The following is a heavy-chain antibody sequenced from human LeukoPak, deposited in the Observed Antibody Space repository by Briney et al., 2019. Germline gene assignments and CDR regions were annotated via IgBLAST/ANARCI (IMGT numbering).Heavy chain of an antibody. CDR2: ISSSSSYI. D-gene: IGHD6-13*01. CDR1: GFTFSSYS. J-gene: IGHJ4*02. CDR3: ASSGYSSSWFHFS. Sequence: GGSLRLSCAASGFTFSSYSMNWVRQAPGKGLEWVSSISSSSSYIYYADSVKGRFTISRDNAKNSLYLQMNSLRAEDTAVYYCASSGYSSSWFHFSWGQGTLVTVSS. V-gene: IGHV3-21*01.